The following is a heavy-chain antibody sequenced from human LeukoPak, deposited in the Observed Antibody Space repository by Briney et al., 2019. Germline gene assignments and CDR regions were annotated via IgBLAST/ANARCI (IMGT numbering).Heavy chain of an antibody. CDR1: GGSFSGYY. V-gene: IGHV4-34*01. D-gene: IGHD5-24*01. Sequence: SETLSLTCAVYGGSFSGYYWSWIRQPPGKGLEWIGEINHRGGTNYNPSLKSRVTMSVDTSTNQSSLKLISVTAADTAVYYCARGTEGDGYNLDYWGQGTLVTVSS. CDR2: INHRGGT. J-gene: IGHJ4*02. CDR3: ARGTEGDGYNLDY.